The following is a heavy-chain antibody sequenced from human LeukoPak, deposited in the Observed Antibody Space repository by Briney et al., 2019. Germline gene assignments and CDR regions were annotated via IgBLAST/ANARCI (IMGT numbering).Heavy chain of an antibody. CDR2: ISGSVVTA. D-gene: IGHD3-22*01. J-gene: IGHJ4*02. CDR3: AKEGDTSVGNYFDY. Sequence: PGGSLRLSCAASGFTFSSYAMNWVRQAPGKGPEWVSAISGSVVTAYYADSVQGRFTISRDNSKNTLYLQMNSLRAEDTAVYYCAKEGDTSVGNYFDYWGQGTLVTVSS. CDR1: GFTFSSYA. V-gene: IGHV3-23*01.